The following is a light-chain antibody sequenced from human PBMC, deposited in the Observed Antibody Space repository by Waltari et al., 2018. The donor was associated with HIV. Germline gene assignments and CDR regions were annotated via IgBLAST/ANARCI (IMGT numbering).Light chain of an antibody. V-gene: IGLV2-14*01. J-gene: IGLJ2*01. CDR1: SSDIGGYNY. Sequence: QSALTQPASVSGSPGQSITISCTGTSSDIGGYNYVSWYQQHPGKAPKLMSYWVSIRPSWVLNRFSGSKSGNTASLTISGLQAEDEADYYCSSYTSSSTLLVFGGGTKLTVL. CDR2: WVS. CDR3: SSYTSSSTLLV.